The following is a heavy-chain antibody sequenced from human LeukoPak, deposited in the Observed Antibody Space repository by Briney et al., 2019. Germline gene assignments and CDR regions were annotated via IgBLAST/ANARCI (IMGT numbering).Heavy chain of an antibody. Sequence: SETLSLTCAVSRGSISSGGSSWSWIRQPPGKGLGWIGYIYHSGSTYYNPSLKSRVTISVDRSKNQFSLKLSSVTAADPAVYYCARVGVEYYGSGSYYRAFDIWGQGTMVTVSS. D-gene: IGHD3-10*01. CDR3: ARVGVEYYGSGSYYRAFDI. CDR2: IYHSGST. J-gene: IGHJ3*02. CDR1: RGSISSGGSS. V-gene: IGHV4-30-2*01.